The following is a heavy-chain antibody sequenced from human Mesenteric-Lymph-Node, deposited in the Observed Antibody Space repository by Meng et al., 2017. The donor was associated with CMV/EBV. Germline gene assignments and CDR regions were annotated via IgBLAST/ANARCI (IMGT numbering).Heavy chain of an antibody. V-gene: IGHV4-4*01. J-gene: IGHJ5*02. CDR2: IYHHGFT. Sequence: SGTSISSGNWWSWVRRPPGRGLEWIGEIYHHGFTNYDPSLKSRVTMSIDKYRNQVSLNLRSVTAADTAVYFCARDNRASGNYDWFDPWGQGTLVTVSS. D-gene: IGHD1-26*01. CDR1: GTSISSGNW. CDR3: ARDNRASGNYDWFDP.